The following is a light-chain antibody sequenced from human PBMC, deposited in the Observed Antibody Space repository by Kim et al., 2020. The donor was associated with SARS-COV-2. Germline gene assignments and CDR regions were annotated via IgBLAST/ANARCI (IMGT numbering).Light chain of an antibody. V-gene: IGLV2-14*03. J-gene: IGLJ3*02. CDR2: GVN. CDR3: NSYTTSRTRV. CDR1: TSDVGGYNY. Sequence: GQAIAISCTGTTSDVGGYNYVSWYPRNPGNAPKLIIYGVNNRPSGVSDRFSGSKSGSTASLTISGLQAEAEAYYYCNSYTTSRTRVFGGGTQLTVL.